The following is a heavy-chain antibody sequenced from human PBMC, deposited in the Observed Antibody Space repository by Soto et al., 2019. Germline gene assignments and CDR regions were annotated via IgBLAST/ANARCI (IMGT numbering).Heavy chain of an antibody. Sequence: QGQLQESGPGLVKPSQTMSLTCTDYGGSISSGDYYWSWIRQPPEKGLEWIGYIYYSGSTYYNPSLKSRVTISVDTSKNQFSLKLSSVTAADTAVYYCASFWRGDAFDIWGQGTMVTVSS. D-gene: IGHD3-3*01. CDR2: IYYSGST. CDR3: ASFWRGDAFDI. CDR1: GGSISSGDYY. V-gene: IGHV4-30-4*01. J-gene: IGHJ3*02.